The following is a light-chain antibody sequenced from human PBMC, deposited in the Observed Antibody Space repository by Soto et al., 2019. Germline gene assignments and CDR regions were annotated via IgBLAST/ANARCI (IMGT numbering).Light chain of an antibody. J-gene: IGLJ1*01. Sequence: QSVLTQPPSVSGAPGQRVTISCTGSSSNIGAGHDVHWYQQLPGTAPKLLIYTNSNRPSGVPDRFSGSKSGTSASLAITGLQAEDEADYYCQSYDSSLSGYVFGTGTKVTVL. CDR1: SSNIGAGHD. CDR2: TNS. V-gene: IGLV1-40*01. CDR3: QSYDSSLSGYV.